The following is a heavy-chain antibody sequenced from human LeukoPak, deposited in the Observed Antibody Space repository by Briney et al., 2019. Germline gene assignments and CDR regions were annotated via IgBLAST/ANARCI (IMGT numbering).Heavy chain of an antibody. J-gene: IGHJ4*02. Sequence: ASVKVSCKASGYTFTSYGISWVRQAPGQGLEWMGWINPNSGGTNYAQKFQGRVTMTRDTSISTAYMELSRLRSDDTAVYYCAREGYYDSSGYPWDWGQGTLVTVSS. CDR3: AREGYYDSSGYPWD. CDR2: INPNSGGT. V-gene: IGHV1-2*02. CDR1: GYTFTSYG. D-gene: IGHD3-22*01.